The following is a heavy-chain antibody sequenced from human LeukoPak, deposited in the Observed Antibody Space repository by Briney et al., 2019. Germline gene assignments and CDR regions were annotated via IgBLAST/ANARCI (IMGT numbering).Heavy chain of an antibody. CDR2: ISNNGGYT. CDR3: AKQLGYCSDGSCYFPY. V-gene: IGHV3-23*01. Sequence: GGSLRLACAAYGFTFSSSAMSWVRQAPGKGLEWVSAISNNGGYTYYADSVQGRFTISRDNSKSTLCLQMNRLRAEDTAVYYCAKQLGYCSDGSCYFPYWGQGTLVTVSS. D-gene: IGHD2-15*01. CDR1: GFTFSSSA. J-gene: IGHJ4*02.